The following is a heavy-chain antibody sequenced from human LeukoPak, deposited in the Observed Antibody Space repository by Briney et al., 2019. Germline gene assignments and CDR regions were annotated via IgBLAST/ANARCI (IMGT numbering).Heavy chain of an antibody. J-gene: IGHJ4*02. CDR3: ARVGRSTVGGY. D-gene: IGHD4-23*01. V-gene: IGHV3-48*03. CDR1: GFTLSSFE. CDR2: ITNGDGSV. Sequence: PGGSLRLSCAASGFTLSSFEMNWVRQAPGKGLEWVSYITNGDGSVYYADSVKGRSTISRDNAKNSLYLEMNSLRVEDTAVYYCARVGRSTVGGYWGQGTLVTVSS.